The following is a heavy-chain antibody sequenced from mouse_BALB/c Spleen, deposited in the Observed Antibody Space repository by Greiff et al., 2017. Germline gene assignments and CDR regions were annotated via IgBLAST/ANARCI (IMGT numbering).Heavy chain of an antibody. CDR1: GYTFTSYV. V-gene: IGHV1-14*01. D-gene: IGHD2-4*01. CDR2: INPYNDGT. Sequence: EVKLMESGPELVKPGASVKMSCKASGYTFTSYVMHWVKQKPGQGLEWIGYINPYNDGTKYNEKFKGKATLTSDKSSSTAYMELSSLTSEDSAVYYCASSRGTMTPSWFAYWGQGTLVTVSA. J-gene: IGHJ3*01. CDR3: ASSRGTMTPSWFAY.